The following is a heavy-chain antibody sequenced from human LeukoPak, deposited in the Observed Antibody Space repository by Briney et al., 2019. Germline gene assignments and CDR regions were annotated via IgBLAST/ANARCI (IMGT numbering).Heavy chain of an antibody. CDR1: GFTFSSYA. J-gene: IGHJ4*02. CDR3: AKVERDSGGWSYYFDY. V-gene: IGHV3-23*01. Sequence: GGSLRLSCAASGFTFSSYAMSWVRQAPGKGLEWVSAISGSGGSTYYADSVKGRFTISRDNSKNTLYLQMNSLRAEDTAVYYCAKVERDSGGWSYYFDYWGQGTLVTVSS. D-gene: IGHD6-19*01. CDR2: ISGSGGST.